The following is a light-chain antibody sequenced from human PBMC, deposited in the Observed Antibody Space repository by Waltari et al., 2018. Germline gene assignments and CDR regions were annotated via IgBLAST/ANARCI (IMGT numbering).Light chain of an antibody. V-gene: IGKV1-12*01. CDR1: QSISSW. CDR3: LQYSSSPQYS. CDR2: KAS. Sequence: DIQMTQSPSSLSASVGDTVTITCRASQSISSWLAWYQQKPGKAPKLLIYKASSLQSGVPSRFSGSGSGTDFTLTISSLQPEDFATYYCLQYSSSPQYSFGQGTKVEIK. J-gene: IGKJ2*03.